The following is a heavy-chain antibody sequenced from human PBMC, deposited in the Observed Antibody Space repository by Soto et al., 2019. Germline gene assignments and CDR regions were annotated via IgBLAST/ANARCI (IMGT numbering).Heavy chain of an antibody. CDR2: ISAYNGNT. D-gene: IGHD3-3*01. Sequence: GASVKVSCKASGYTFTSYGICWVRQAPGQRLEWMGWISAYNGNTNYAQKLQGRVTMTTDTSTSTAYMELRSLRSDDTAVYYCARVKDGGYYYYYGMDVWGQGTTVTVSS. V-gene: IGHV1-18*01. J-gene: IGHJ6*02. CDR3: ARVKDGGYYYYYGMDV. CDR1: GYTFTSYG.